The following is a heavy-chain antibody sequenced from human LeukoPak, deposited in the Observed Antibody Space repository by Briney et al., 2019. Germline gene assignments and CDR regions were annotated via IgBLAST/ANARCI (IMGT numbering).Heavy chain of an antibody. J-gene: IGHJ3*02. CDR1: DDSFSSHY. V-gene: IGHV4-59*11. CDR3: ARDLVTVTKGFDI. CDR2: ISYIGTT. Sequence: SETLSLTCAVSDDSFSSHYWTWIRQPPGKGLEWIGYISYIGTTNYNPSLKSRVTISVDTSKNQFSLKLSSVTAADTAVYYCARDLVTVTKGFDIWGQGTMVSVSS. D-gene: IGHD4-17*01.